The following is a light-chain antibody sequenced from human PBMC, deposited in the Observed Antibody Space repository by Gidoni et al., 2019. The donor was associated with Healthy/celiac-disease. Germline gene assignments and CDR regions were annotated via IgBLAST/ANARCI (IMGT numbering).Light chain of an antibody. CDR1: QSISSY. V-gene: IGKV1-39*01. Sequence: DIQLTQSPSSLSSSVGDSVPIPCRASQSISSYLSWYQQKPGKAPKLLIYATSSLQSGVPSRFSGSGSGTDFTLTISSLQPEDFATYYCQQSYSTPYTFXXXTKLEIK. CDR3: QQSYSTPYT. J-gene: IGKJ2*01. CDR2: ATS.